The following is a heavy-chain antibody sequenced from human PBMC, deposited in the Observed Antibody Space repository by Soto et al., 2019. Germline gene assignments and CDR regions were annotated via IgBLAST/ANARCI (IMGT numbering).Heavy chain of an antibody. Sequence: QVQLQESGPGLVKPSGTLSLTCAVSSGSISSSNWWRWVRQPPGKALAWIGEIYHSGSTNYHPSLKSRVTISVDKSRNQFSLKLSSVTAADTAVYYCARWSKQLVYAFDIWGQGTMVTVSS. CDR3: ARWSKQLVYAFDI. CDR2: IYHSGST. J-gene: IGHJ3*02. CDR1: SGSISSSNW. D-gene: IGHD6-13*01. V-gene: IGHV4-4*02.